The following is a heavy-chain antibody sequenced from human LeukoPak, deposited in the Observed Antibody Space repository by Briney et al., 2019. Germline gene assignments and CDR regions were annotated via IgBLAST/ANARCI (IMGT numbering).Heavy chain of an antibody. CDR2: ISYDGSDK. Sequence: PGGTLRLSCAASGFTFSSYGMHWVRQAPGKGLEWVAVISYDGSDKYYADSVKGRFTISRDNSKNTLYLQMNSLRAEDTAVYYCAKDSPLYSSSAYYMDVWVKGTTVTVSS. D-gene: IGHD6-6*01. J-gene: IGHJ6*03. CDR1: GFTFSSYG. CDR3: AKDSPLYSSSAYYMDV. V-gene: IGHV3-30*18.